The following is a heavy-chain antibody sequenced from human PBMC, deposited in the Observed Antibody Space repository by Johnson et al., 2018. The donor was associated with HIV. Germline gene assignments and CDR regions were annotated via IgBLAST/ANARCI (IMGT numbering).Heavy chain of an antibody. J-gene: IGHJ3*02. CDR2: IYSGGST. V-gene: IGHV3-53*01. CDR1: GFTFSSNY. CDR3: ARYLTEKTTNAFDI. D-gene: IGHD4-11*01. Sequence: MQLVESGGGLIQPGGSLRLSCAASGFTFSSNYMSWVSQAPGKGLEWVSVIYSGGSTYYADSVKGRFTISRDNSKNTLYLQMNSLRAEDTAVYYCARYLTEKTTNAFDIWGQGTMVTVSS.